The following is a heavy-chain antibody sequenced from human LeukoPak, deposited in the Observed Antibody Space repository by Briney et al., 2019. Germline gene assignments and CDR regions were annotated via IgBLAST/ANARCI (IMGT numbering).Heavy chain of an antibody. J-gene: IGHJ4*02. CDR2: FYYSGST. D-gene: IGHD5-12*01. CDR1: GGSVSSGSYY. Sequence: SETLSLTCTVSGGSVSSGSYYWSWIRQPPGKGLEWIGYFYYSGSTNYNPSLKSRVTISVDTSKNQFSLKLSSVTAADTAVYYCTRVLRGYSGYDYYFDYWGQGTLVTVSS. V-gene: IGHV4-61*01. CDR3: TRVLRGYSGYDYYFDY.